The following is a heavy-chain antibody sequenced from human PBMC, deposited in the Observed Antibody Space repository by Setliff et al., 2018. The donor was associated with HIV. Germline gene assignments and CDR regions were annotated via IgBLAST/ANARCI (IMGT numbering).Heavy chain of an antibody. Sequence: GASVKVSCKVSGYTFPDYYIQWVRQAPGKGLEWMGLVDPDRGDTVYAQKFQGRVTITADESTSTAYMELSSLRSEDTAVYYCASAGQMAFYWGQGTLVTVSS. D-gene: IGHD2-8*01. V-gene: IGHV1-69-2*01. J-gene: IGHJ4*02. CDR1: GYTFPDYY. CDR3: ASAGQMAFY. CDR2: VDPDRGDT.